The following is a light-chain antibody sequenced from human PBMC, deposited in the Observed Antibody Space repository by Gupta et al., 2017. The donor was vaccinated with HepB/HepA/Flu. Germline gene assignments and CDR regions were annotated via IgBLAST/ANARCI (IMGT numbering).Light chain of an antibody. CDR2: KAS. V-gene: IGKV1-5*03. J-gene: IGKJ1*01. Sequence: DIQTTQSPSTLSASVGDRVTITCRASQIISSWLAWYQQKPGKAPKLLIYKASSLESGVPSRFSGSGSGTEFTLTISSLQPDDFATYYCQQYNSYSWTFGQGTKVEIK. CDR3: QQYNSYSWT. CDR1: QIISSW.